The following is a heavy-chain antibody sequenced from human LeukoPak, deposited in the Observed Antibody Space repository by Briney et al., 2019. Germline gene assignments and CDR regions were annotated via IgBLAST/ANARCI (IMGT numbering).Heavy chain of an antibody. J-gene: IGHJ4*02. V-gene: IGHV4-30-2*01. CDR3: ARSSPYYYFDY. Sequence: KTSETLSLTCAVSGGSISSGGYSWSWIRQPPGKGLEWIGYIYHSGSTYYNPSLKSRVTISVDRSKNQFSLKLSSVTAADTAVYYCARSSPYYYFDYWGQGTLVTVSS. CDR2: IYHSGST. CDR1: GGSISSGGYS. D-gene: IGHD6-19*01.